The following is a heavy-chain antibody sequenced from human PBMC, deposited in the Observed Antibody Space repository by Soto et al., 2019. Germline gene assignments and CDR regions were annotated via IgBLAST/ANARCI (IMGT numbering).Heavy chain of an antibody. J-gene: IGHJ4*02. CDR3: AKSHTTSGWYVTTDY. D-gene: IGHD6-19*01. V-gene: IGHV3-9*01. CDR1: GFTFGDYD. CDR2: ISWNSGGL. Sequence: SVRRSCSASGFTFGDYDMQCVWQATGTVLEWVSAISWNSGGLDYADSLKGRFTISRDNANDSLYLQMNSLRAEDTALYYCAKSHTTSGWYVTTDYWGQGTRVTVSS.